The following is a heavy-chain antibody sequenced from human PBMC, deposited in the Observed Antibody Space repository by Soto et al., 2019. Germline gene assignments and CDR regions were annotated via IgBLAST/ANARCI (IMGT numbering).Heavy chain of an antibody. V-gene: IGHV3-33*08. J-gene: IGHJ3*02. CDR2: IWYDGSNK. CDR1: GFTFSTYA. D-gene: IGHD3-22*01. CDR3: ARSRSYYDSFGYWGNAAFYI. Sequence: GGSLRLSCAASGFTFSTYAMGWVRQAPGKGLEWVAVIWYDGSNKYYADSVKGRFTIPRDNSKNTLYLQMNSLRAEDTAVYYCARSRSYYDSFGYWGNAAFYICALRTMVPVS.